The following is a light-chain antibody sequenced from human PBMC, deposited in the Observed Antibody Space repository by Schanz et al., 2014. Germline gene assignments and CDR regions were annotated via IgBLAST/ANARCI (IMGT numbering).Light chain of an antibody. Sequence: QSALTQPASVSGSPGQSITISCTGSSSDIGLYNYVSWYQQHPGKAPRLVIYDVSNRPSGVSNRFSGSKSGNTASLTISGLQAEDEADYYCCSYVSSTTPYVFGFGTKLTVL. CDR1: SSDIGLYNY. CDR3: CSYVSSTTPYV. J-gene: IGLJ1*01. V-gene: IGLV2-14*03. CDR2: DVS.